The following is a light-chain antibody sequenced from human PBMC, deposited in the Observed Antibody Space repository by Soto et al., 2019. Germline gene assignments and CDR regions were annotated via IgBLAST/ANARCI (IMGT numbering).Light chain of an antibody. Sequence: QSVLTQPPSVSGAPGQRVTISCTGSSSNIGAGYDVHWYQQLPGTASKLLIYGNSNRPSGVPDRFSGSKSGTSASLAITGLQDEDEADYYCQSYDSSLSGYVFGTGTKLTVL. CDR2: GNS. J-gene: IGLJ1*01. CDR1: SSNIGAGYD. V-gene: IGLV1-40*01. CDR3: QSYDSSLSGYV.